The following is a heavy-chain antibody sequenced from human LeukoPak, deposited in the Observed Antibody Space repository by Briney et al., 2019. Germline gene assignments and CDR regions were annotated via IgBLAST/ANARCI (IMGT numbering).Heavy chain of an antibody. V-gene: IGHV3-13*04. CDR3: ARDSGLGGYSFDS. J-gene: IGHJ4*02. CDR2: ISTAGDT. CDR1: GFTFTSYD. Sequence: GGSLRLSCAASGFTFTSYDMHWVRQTPGKGLEWVSGISTAGDTYYQDSGKVRFSISRENAKNSLYLKMNSLRAGDTAVYYCARDSGLGGYSFDSWGQGTLVSVSS. D-gene: IGHD5-18*01.